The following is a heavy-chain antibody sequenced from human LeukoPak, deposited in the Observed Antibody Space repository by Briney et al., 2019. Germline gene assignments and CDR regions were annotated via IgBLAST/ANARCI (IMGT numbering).Heavy chain of an antibody. V-gene: IGHV3-49*03. Sequence: PGRSLRLSCTASGFTFGDYAMSWFRQAPGKGLEWVGFIRSKAYGGTTEYAASVKGRFTISRDDSKSIAYLQMNSLKTEDTAVYYCTRVGTYYDFWSGYYHPPYYFDYWGQGTLVTVSS. J-gene: IGHJ4*02. CDR1: GFTFGDYA. CDR3: TRVGTYYDFWSGYYHPPYYFDY. D-gene: IGHD3-3*01. CDR2: IRSKAYGGTT.